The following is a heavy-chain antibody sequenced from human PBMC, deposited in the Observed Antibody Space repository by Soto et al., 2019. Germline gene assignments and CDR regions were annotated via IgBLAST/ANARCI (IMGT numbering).Heavy chain of an antibody. J-gene: IGHJ4*02. CDR1: GFNFDNSY. CDR3: SKNNVATASVGFEY. CDR2: LYSGGQT. V-gene: IGHV3-53*01. D-gene: IGHD6-13*01. Sequence: PGGSLRLSCAVSGFNFDNSYISWVRHAPGKGLEWVSILYSGGQTYYTESVRGRFTISRDISKNTLDLQMNRLTADDTAVYYCSKNNVATASVGFEYWGQGTLVPVSS.